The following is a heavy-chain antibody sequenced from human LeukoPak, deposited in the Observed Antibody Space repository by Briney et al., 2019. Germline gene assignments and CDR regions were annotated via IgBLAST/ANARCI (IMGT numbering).Heavy chain of an antibody. J-gene: IGHJ3*02. CDR3: ARTYKYGSGSYAENAFDI. D-gene: IGHD3-10*01. Sequence: PSETLSLTCAVSGGSISSSNWWSWVRQPPGKGLEWIGEIYHSGSTNYNPSLKSRVTISVDKSKNQFSLKLTSVTAADTAVYYCARTYKYGSGSYAENAFDIWGQGTMVTASS. CDR1: GGSISSSNW. V-gene: IGHV4-4*02. CDR2: IYHSGST.